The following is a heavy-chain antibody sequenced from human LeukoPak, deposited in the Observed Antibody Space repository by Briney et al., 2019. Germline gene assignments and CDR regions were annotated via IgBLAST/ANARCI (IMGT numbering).Heavy chain of an antibody. CDR3: ARDGDSSWSWFDP. CDR2: IYHSGST. Sequence: SETLSLTCTVSAYSISSGYYWGWIRQPPGKGLEWIGSIYHSGSTYYNPSLKSRVTISVDTSKNQFSLKLSSVTAADTAVYYCARDGDSSWSWFDPWGQGTLVTVSS. V-gene: IGHV4-38-2*02. D-gene: IGHD6-13*01. J-gene: IGHJ5*02. CDR1: AYSISSGYY.